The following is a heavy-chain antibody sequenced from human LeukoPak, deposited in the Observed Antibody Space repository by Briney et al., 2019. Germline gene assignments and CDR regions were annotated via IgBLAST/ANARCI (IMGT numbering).Heavy chain of an antibody. CDR3: ARKGAVAATVDY. D-gene: IGHD6-19*01. V-gene: IGHV3-30*02. CDR2: IRYDGSNK. J-gene: IGHJ4*02. Sequence: GGSLRLSCAASGFTFSSYWMSWVRQAPGKGLEWVAFIRYDGSNKYYADSVKGRFTISRDNSKNTLYLQMNSLRAEDTAVYYCARKGAVAATVDYWGQGTLVTVSS. CDR1: GFTFSSYW.